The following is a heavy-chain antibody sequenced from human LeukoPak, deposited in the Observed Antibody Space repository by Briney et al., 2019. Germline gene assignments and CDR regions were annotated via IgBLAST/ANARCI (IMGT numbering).Heavy chain of an antibody. CDR2: ISGDSRHI. V-gene: IGHV3-21*01. CDR1: GFTFNSHI. Sequence: GGSLRLSCEASGFTFNSHIMNWVRQAPGRGLEWVSSISGDSRHIFYADSVKGRFTISRDGAKNSLYLQMSNLRAEDTAVYYCATFETRGTGDFDNWGQGTLVTVSS. J-gene: IGHJ4*02. D-gene: IGHD3/OR15-3a*01. CDR3: ATFETRGTGDFDN.